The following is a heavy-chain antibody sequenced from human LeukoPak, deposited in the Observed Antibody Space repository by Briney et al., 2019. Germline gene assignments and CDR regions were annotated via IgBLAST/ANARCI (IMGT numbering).Heavy chain of an antibody. CDR3: ARGPFRVTSWGLDNWFDP. CDR2: MNPNSGNT. V-gene: IGHV1-8*03. Sequence: ASVKVSCKASGYTFTSYDINWVRQATGQGLEWMGWMNPNSGNTGYAQKFQGRVTITRNTSISTAYMELSSLRSEDTAVYYCARGPFRVTSWGLDNWFDPWGQGTLVTVSS. CDR1: GYTFTSYD. D-gene: IGHD7-27*01. J-gene: IGHJ5*02.